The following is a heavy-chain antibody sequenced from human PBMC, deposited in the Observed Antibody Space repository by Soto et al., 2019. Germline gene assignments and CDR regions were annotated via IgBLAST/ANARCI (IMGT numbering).Heavy chain of an antibody. CDR3: AKDGYYDFWSGYWDYYYYGMDV. V-gene: IGHV3-23*01. Sequence: GSLRLSCAASGFTFSSYAMSWVRQAPGKGLEWVSAISGSGGSTYYADSVKGRFTISRDNSKNTLYLQMNSLRAEDTAVYYCAKDGYYDFWSGYWDYYYYGMDVWGQGTTVTVSS. J-gene: IGHJ6*02. CDR2: ISGSGGST. CDR1: GFTFSSYA. D-gene: IGHD3-3*01.